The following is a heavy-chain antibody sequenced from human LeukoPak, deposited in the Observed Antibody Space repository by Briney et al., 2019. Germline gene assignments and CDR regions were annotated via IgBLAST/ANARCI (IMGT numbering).Heavy chain of an antibody. CDR1: GFTFSSYA. Sequence: GGSLRLSCAASGFTFSSYAMSWVRHPPGKGLEWVSSISGSGASTYYADSVKGRFTISRDNSKNTLYLQMNSLRAEDTAVYYCAKDLEGYYDSSGYCDDWGQGTLVTVSS. V-gene: IGHV3-23*01. CDR3: AKDLEGYYDSSGYCDD. J-gene: IGHJ4*02. D-gene: IGHD3-22*01. CDR2: ISGSGAST.